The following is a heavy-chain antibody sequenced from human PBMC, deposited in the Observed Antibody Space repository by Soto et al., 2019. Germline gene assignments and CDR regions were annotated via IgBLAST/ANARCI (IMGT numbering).Heavy chain of an antibody. CDR1: VGSFSGYY. V-gene: IGHV4-34*01. CDR3: ARGDYDFWSGYWDYYYYYGMDV. Sequence: PSETLSLTCAVYVGSFSGYYGSWIRQPPGKGLEWIGEINHSGSTNYNPSLKSRVTISVDTSKNQFSLKLSSVTAADTAVYYCARGDYDFWSGYWDYYYYYGMDVWGQGTTVTVSS. CDR2: INHSGST. J-gene: IGHJ6*02. D-gene: IGHD3-3*01.